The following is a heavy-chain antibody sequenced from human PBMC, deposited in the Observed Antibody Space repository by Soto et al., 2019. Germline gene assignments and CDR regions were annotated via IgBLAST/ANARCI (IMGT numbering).Heavy chain of an antibody. V-gene: IGHV3-73*01. D-gene: IGHD1-1*01. CDR3: TRRGTRDNEGEDY. CDR1: GFIFSGSA. Sequence: EVQLVESGGGLVQPGGSLKLSCAASGFIFSGSAMHWVRQAAGKGLEWVGRIRSKVNSYATSYDASVKGRFTISRDDSKNTVYLQMNSLKIDDTAVYYCTRRGTRDNEGEDYWGQGTLVTVSS. J-gene: IGHJ4*02. CDR2: IRSKVNSYAT.